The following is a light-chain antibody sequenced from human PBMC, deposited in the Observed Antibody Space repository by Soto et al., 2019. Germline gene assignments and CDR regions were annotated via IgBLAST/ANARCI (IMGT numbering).Light chain of an antibody. J-gene: IGLJ1*01. CDR3: AACDDGLSGYV. CDR1: SSNIGIDN. Sequence: QSVLTQPPSASGTPGQRVTISCSGSSSNIGIDNVYWYQQFPGTAPKLLIFRNNQRPSAVPVRSSGSTSGTSAPLAISGLRSEDEAVYYCAACDDGLSGYVFGTGTKLPS. V-gene: IGLV1-47*01. CDR2: RNN.